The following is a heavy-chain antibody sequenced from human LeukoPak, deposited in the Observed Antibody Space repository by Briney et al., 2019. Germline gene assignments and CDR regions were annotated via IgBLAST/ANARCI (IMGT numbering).Heavy chain of an antibody. CDR2: IYYSGST. CDR3: ARDSPMVRGVIGYFDL. J-gene: IGHJ2*01. Sequence: SETLSLTCTVSGGSISSDYWSWIRQPPGKGLEWSGYIYYSGSTKYNPSLKSRVTISVDTSKNQFSLKLSSVTAADTAVYYCARDSPMVRGVIGYFDLWGRGTLVTVSS. D-gene: IGHD3-10*01. V-gene: IGHV4-59*01. CDR1: GGSISSDY.